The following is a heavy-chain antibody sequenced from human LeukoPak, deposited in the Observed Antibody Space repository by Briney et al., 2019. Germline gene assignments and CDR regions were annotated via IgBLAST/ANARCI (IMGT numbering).Heavy chain of an antibody. J-gene: IGHJ6*02. D-gene: IGHD6-13*01. CDR3: ARDSIPLGRSSSWYRYYYYGMDV. CDR2: ISSSGSTI. CDR1: GFTFSDYY. V-gene: IGHV3-11*01. Sequence: GGSLRLSCAASGFTFSDYYMSWIRQAPGKGLEWVSYISSSGSTIYYADSVKGRFTISRDNAKNSLYLQMNSLRAEDTAVYYCARDSIPLGRSSSWYRYYYYGMDVWGQGTTVTVSS.